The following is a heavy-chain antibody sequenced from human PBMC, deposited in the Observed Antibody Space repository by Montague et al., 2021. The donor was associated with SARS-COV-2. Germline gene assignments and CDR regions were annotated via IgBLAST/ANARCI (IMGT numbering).Heavy chain of an antibody. CDR3: ARGLDELRFFDWYPYYFDY. CDR1: GGSFSGYY. CDR2: INHSGSN. J-gene: IGHJ4*02. V-gene: IGHV4-34*01. Sequence: SETLSLTCAVYGGSFSGYYGSWIRQPPGKGLEWIGEINHSGSNNYNPSLKSRVTISVDTSKNQFSLKLSSVTAADTALYYCARGLDELRFFDWYPYYFDYWGQGTLVTVSS. D-gene: IGHD3-9*01.